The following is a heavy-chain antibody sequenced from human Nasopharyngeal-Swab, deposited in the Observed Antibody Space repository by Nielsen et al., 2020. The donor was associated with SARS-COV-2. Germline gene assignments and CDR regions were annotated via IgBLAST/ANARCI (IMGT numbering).Heavy chain of an antibody. J-gene: IGHJ6*02. CDR2: INHSGST. V-gene: IGHV4-39*07. Sequence: SETLSLTCTVSGGSISSSSYYWGWIRQPPGKGLEWIGEINHSGSTNYNPSLKSRVTISVDSSKNQFSLKLSSVTAADTAVYYCARGSRGPGYSYGSYYYYYGMDVWGQGTTVTVSS. D-gene: IGHD5-18*01. CDR3: ARGSRGPGYSYGSYYYYYGMDV. CDR1: GGSISSSSYY.